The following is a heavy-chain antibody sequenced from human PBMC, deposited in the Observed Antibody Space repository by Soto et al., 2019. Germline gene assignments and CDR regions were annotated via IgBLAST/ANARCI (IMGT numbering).Heavy chain of an antibody. Sequence: DVQLVESGGGLVQPGGSLRLSCAASGFTFSSYWMSWVRQAPGKGLEWVANIKQDGSENYYVDSVRGRFTISRDNAKNSLYLQMNSLRAEDTALYYCAKGETVLRYFDWLSLPDYWGQGTLVTVSS. V-gene: IGHV3-7*03. CDR2: IKQDGSEN. CDR3: AKGETVLRYFDWLSLPDY. J-gene: IGHJ4*02. CDR1: GFTFSSYW. D-gene: IGHD3-9*01.